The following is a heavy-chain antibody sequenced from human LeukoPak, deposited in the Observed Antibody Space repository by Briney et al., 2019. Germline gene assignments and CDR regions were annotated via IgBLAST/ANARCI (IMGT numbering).Heavy chain of an antibody. Sequence: GGSLRLSCAASRFTISSYNINWVRQAPGKGLEWVSSISTSSSYINSADSVKGRFTISRDNAKNSVYLQMNSLRAEDTAVYYCARDKDRASAGRCYLPDDWGQGTLVTVSS. CDR2: ISTSSSYI. CDR1: RFTISSYN. D-gene: IGHD2-15*01. J-gene: IGHJ4*02. CDR3: ARDKDRASAGRCYLPDD. V-gene: IGHV3-21*01.